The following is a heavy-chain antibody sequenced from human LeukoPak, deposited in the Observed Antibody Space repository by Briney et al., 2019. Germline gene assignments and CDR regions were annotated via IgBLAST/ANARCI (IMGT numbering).Heavy chain of an antibody. V-gene: IGHV3-48*01. CDR2: ISSSSSTI. Sequence: GGSLRLSCAASGFTFSSYSMNWVRQAPGKGLEWVSYISSSSSTIYYADSVKGRFTISRDNAKNSLYLQMNSLRAEDTAVYYCARDALPGQLLSSWFDPWGQGTLVTVSS. CDR1: GFTFSSYS. J-gene: IGHJ5*02. CDR3: ARDALPGQLLSSWFDP. D-gene: IGHD2-2*01.